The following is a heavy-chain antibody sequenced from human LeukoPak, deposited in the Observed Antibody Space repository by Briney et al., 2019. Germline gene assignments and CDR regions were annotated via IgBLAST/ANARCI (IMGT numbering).Heavy chain of an antibody. CDR2: IIPILGIA. CDR3: ARYLRGYSYGYCFDY. D-gene: IGHD5-18*01. CDR1: GGTFSSYA. V-gene: IGHV1-69*04. J-gene: IGHJ4*02. Sequence: ASVKVSCKASGGTFSSYAISWVRQAPGQGLEWMGRIIPILGIANYAQKLQGRVTMTTDTSTSTAYMELRSLRSDDTAVYYCARYLRGYSYGYCFDYWGQGTLVTVSS.